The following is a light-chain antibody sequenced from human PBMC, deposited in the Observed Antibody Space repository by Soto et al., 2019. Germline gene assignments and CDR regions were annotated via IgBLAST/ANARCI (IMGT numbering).Light chain of an antibody. J-gene: IGKJ4*01. CDR1: QDVRKF. CDR3: QERSASQLT. CDR2: VAS. V-gene: IGKV1-39*01. Sequence: IQLTQAPSSLSASVGDRVTITCRASQDVRKFLNWYQQRPGKAPKLLINVASVLQVGVPSRFSGSGSGTNFALTISSLQPEDFATYYCQERSASQLTFGGGTKVEVE.